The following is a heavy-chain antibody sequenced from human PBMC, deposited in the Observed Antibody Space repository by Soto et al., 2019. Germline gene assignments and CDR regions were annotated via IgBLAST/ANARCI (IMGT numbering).Heavy chain of an antibody. CDR3: ARDGSGLRWYDY. CDR1: GGSISSGDYY. D-gene: IGHD4-17*01. Sequence: SETLSLTCTVSGGSISSGDYYWSWIRQPPGKSLEWIGYIYYSGSTYYNPSLKSRVTISVDTSKNQFSLKLSSVTAADTAVYYCARDGSGLRWYDYWGQGTLVTVSS. CDR2: IYYSGST. J-gene: IGHJ4*02. V-gene: IGHV4-30-4*01.